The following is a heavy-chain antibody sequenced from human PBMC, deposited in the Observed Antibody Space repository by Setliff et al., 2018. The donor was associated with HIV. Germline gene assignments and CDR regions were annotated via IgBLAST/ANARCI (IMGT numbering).Heavy chain of an antibody. V-gene: IGHV6-1*01. CDR2: THYRSKWYH. CDR1: GDSVSNNNAA. D-gene: IGHD5-18*01. Sequence: SQTLSLTCAISGDSVSNNNAAWNWIRQSPSRGLEWLGRTHYRSKWYHDYAASLKGRMNISSDTSKNQFSLELSSVTAADTAVYYCARGTGSYGSDYWGQGTLVTVSS. J-gene: IGHJ4*02. CDR3: ARGTGSYGSDY.